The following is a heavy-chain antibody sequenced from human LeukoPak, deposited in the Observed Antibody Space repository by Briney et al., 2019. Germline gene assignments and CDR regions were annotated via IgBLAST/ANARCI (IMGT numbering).Heavy chain of an antibody. CDR2: INHSGST. D-gene: IGHD5-24*01. Sequence: PSETLSLTCAVYGGSFSGYYWSWIRQPPGKGLEWIGEINHSGSTNYNPSLKSRVTISVDTSKNQFSLKLSSVTAADTAVYYCARASVEMDFDYWGQGTLVTVSS. J-gene: IGHJ4*02. V-gene: IGHV4-34*01. CDR3: ARASVEMDFDY. CDR1: GGSFSGYY.